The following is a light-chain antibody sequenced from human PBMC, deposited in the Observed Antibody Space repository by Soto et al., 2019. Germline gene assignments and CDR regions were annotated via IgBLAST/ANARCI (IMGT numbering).Light chain of an antibody. Sequence: EIVMTQSPATLSVSPGERVTLSCRATQTVSSNLAWYQQRPGQAPRILIYGASTRATDIPARFSGSGSGTEFTLTISRLEPEDFAVYYCQQYGSSLTFGQGTRLEIK. CDR3: QQYGSSLT. CDR2: GAS. V-gene: IGKV3-15*01. J-gene: IGKJ5*01. CDR1: QTVSSN.